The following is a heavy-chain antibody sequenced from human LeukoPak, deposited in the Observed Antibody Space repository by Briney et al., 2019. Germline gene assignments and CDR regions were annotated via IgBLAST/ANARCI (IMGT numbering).Heavy chain of an antibody. J-gene: IGHJ4*02. CDR3: AKLYGSGSSFDY. CDR2: ISYDGSNK. CDR1: GFTFSSYG. V-gene: IGHV3-30*18. D-gene: IGHD3-10*01. Sequence: PGRSLRLSCAASGFTFSSYGMHWVRQAPGKGPEWVAVISYDGSNKYYADSVKGRFTISRDNSKNTLYLQMNSLRAEDTAVYYCAKLYGSGSSFDYWGQGTLVTVSS.